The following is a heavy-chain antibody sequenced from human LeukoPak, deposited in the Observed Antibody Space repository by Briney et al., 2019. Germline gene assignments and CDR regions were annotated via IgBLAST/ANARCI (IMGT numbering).Heavy chain of an antibody. Sequence: GGSLRLSCAASGFTFSSYAMSWVRQAPGKGLEWVSAISGSGGSTYYADSVKGRFTISRDNSKNTPYLQMNSLRAEDTAVYYCAKTLRVATIKGAFDYWGQGTLVTVSS. D-gene: IGHD5-12*01. V-gene: IGHV3-23*01. J-gene: IGHJ4*02. CDR3: AKTLRVATIKGAFDY. CDR1: GFTFSSYA. CDR2: ISGSGGST.